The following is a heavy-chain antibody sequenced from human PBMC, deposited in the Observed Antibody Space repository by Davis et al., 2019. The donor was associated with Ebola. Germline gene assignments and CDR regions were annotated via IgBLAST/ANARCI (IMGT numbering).Heavy chain of an antibody. Sequence: PGGSLRLSCAVNGGLFSAYYWTYIRQSPGMGLEWIGEINHSGISSYNPALKTRVRMSVDPSKNQFSLRLRSVTAADTAVYYCARGSVKMDSWGQGILVTVSS. J-gene: IGHJ4*02. V-gene: IGHV4-34*01. CDR2: INHSGIS. CDR1: GGLFSAYY. D-gene: IGHD3-22*01. CDR3: ARGSVKMDS.